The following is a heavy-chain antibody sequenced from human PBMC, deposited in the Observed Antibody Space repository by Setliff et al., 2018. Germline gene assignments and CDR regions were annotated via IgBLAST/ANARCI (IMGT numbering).Heavy chain of an antibody. CDR2: IYIRGGT. V-gene: IGHV4-61*02. J-gene: IGHJ5*02. CDR1: GGSITDENSW. CDR3: AVDHVTNIAESGYGYTRIDP. D-gene: IGHD6-19*01. Sequence: SETLSLTCTVSGGSITDENSWWAWIRQPAGKRPEWLGLIYIRGGTDYNPSLKSRVTISLDTSRNQFSLNLTSVTAADTAVYYCAVDHVTNIAESGYGYTRIDPWGQGIPGTVSS.